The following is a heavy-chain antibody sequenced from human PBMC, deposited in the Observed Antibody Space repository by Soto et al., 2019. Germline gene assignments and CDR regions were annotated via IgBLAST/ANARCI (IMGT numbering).Heavy chain of an antibody. CDR1: GYTFTSYG. CDR3: ARDESIAAAGIFDY. D-gene: IGHD6-13*01. J-gene: IGHJ4*02. Sequence: ASVKVSCKASGYTFTSYGISWVRQAPGQGLEWMGWISAYNGNTNYAQKLQGRVTMTTDTSTSTAYMELRSLRSDDTAVYYCARDESIAAAGIFDYWGQGTLVTVSS. V-gene: IGHV1-18*01. CDR2: ISAYNGNT.